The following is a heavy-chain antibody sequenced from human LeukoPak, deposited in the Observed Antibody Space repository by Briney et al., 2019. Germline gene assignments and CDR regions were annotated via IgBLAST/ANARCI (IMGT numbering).Heavy chain of an antibody. V-gene: IGHV1-18*01. J-gene: IGHJ3*02. D-gene: IGHD2-2*01. CDR2: ISAYNGST. CDR3: ARTARPYCSSTSCYEDAFDI. CDR1: GYTFTSYG. Sequence: ASVKVSCKASGYTFTSYGISWVRQAPGQGLEWMGWISAYNGSTNYAQKLQGRVTMTTDTSTSTAYMELRSLRSDDTAVYYCARTARPYCSSTSCYEDAFDIWGQGTMVTVSS.